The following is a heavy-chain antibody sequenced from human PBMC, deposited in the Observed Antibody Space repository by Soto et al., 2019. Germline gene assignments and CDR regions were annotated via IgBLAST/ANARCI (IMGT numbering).Heavy chain of an antibody. Sequence: GGSLRLSCAASGFTFSSYAMSWVRQAPGKGLEWVSVISGSGDSTYYADSVKGRFTISRDNSKNTLYLQMNSLRAEDTAVYYCARDENRSRLWFGELFYYYYGMDVWGHGTTVTVSS. V-gene: IGHV3-23*01. CDR1: GFTFSSYA. CDR2: ISGSGDST. D-gene: IGHD3-10*01. CDR3: ARDENRSRLWFGELFYYYYGMDV. J-gene: IGHJ6*02.